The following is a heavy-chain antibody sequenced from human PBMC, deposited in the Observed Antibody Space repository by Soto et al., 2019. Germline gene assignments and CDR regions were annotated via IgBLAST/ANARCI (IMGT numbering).Heavy chain of an antibody. J-gene: IGHJ4*02. CDR1: GFTFSSYS. Sequence: PSETLSLTCTASGFTFSSYSMNWVRQAPGKGLEWISYISTTSSSIYYADSVKGRFTISRDNAKNSLFLQMNSLRDEDTAVYYCARKGVAFDYWGQGALVTVSS. D-gene: IGHD3-3*01. V-gene: IGHV3-48*02. CDR3: ARKGVAFDY. CDR2: ISTTSSSI.